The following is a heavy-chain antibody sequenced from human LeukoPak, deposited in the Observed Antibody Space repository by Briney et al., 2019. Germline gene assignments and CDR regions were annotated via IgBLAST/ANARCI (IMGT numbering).Heavy chain of an antibody. J-gene: IGHJ4*02. CDR3: ARGYHDFSGYWLSYFDY. V-gene: IGHV4-34*01. CDR2: INHSGTT. CDR1: GGSFSGYY. D-gene: IGHD3-22*01. Sequence: PSETLSLTCAVYGGSFSGYYWSWIRQPPGKGLEWIGEINHSGTTNYNPSLKSRVTISIDTSKNQFSLKLSSVTAADTAVYYCARGYHDFSGYWLSYFDYWGRGTLVTVSS.